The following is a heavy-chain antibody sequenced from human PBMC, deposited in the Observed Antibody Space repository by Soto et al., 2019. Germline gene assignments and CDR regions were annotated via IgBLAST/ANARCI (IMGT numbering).Heavy chain of an antibody. V-gene: IGHV1-69*06. CDR3: ARGDDFDYYYTMDV. CDR2: IMPMYGTA. Sequence: SVKVSCKASGCTFSSHAISCVRQAPRQGLEWMGGIMPMYGTANYAQKFQGRVTITADKSTNIAYMKLSSLTSEDTAVYYCARGDDFDYYYTMDVWGQGTTVTVSS. J-gene: IGHJ6*02. D-gene: IGHD3-16*01. CDR1: GCTFSSHA.